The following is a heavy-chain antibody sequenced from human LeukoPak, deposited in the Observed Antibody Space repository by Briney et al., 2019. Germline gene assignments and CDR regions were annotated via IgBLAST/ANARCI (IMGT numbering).Heavy chain of an antibody. CDR2: IHSDGSST. J-gene: IGHJ4*02. D-gene: IGHD4-11*01. Sequence: GGSLRLSCAASGFTFSNYWMHWVRQAPGKGLVWVSRIHSDGSSTTYADSVKGRFTISRDNAKNTLYLQMNSLTAENTAVYYCAKGGSKAPDYWGQGTLVTVSS. V-gene: IGHV3-74*01. CDR1: GFTFSNYW. CDR3: AKGGSKAPDY.